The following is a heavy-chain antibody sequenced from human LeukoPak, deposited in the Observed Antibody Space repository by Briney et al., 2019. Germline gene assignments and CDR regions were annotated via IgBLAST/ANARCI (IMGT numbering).Heavy chain of an antibody. CDR2: INPDGRDT. D-gene: IGHD2-21*02. J-gene: IGHJ1*01. Sequence: GGSLRLSCVVSGFTFNRCWMNWVRQAPGKGLEWVAHINPDGRDTYYVDSVKGRFTISRDNAQNSMYLQMNSLRVEDTAVYYCTSWGDTTAEYFQRWGQGTLVAVSS. CDR3: TSWGDTTAEYFQR. CDR1: GFTFNRCW. V-gene: IGHV3-7*01.